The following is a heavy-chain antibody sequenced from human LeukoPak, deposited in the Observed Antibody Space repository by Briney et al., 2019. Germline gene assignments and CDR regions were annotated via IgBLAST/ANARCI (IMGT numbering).Heavy chain of an antibody. Sequence: GDSLRLPCAASGFTFSDYSMNWVRQATGKGVEGVTYIDGSGDTIYYADSVKGRFTISRDNAKHSLDLQVNSLRDEDTAVYYCSRRCDCWGQGTLVSVSS. CDR3: SRRCDC. CDR1: GFTFSDYS. V-gene: IGHV3-48*02. CDR2: IDGSGDTI. J-gene: IGHJ4*02.